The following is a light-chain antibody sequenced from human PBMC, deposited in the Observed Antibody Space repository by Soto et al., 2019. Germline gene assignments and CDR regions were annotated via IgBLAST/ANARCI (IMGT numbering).Light chain of an antibody. CDR3: QQYVTSPYI. CDR2: GVS. J-gene: IGKJ2*01. V-gene: IGKV3-20*01. Sequence: EIVLTQSPGTLSLSPGERATLSCRASQSVSSSYLAWYQQKPGQAPRLLIHGVSTRATGIPDRFSGSGSGTDFPRTISRLEPEDFAVYYCQQYVTSPYIFGQGTKLEIK. CDR1: QSVSSSY.